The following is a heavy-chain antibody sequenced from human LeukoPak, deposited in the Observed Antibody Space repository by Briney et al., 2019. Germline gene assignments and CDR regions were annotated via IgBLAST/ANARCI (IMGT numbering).Heavy chain of an antibody. Sequence: PSETLSLTCTVSGGSISSYYWSWLRQPPGKGLEWIGYIYYSGSTNYNPSLKSRVTISVDTSKNQFSLKLSSVTAADTAVYYCARGDDSSGYFDYWGQGTLVTVSS. V-gene: IGHV4-59*01. CDR2: IYYSGST. CDR3: ARGDDSSGYFDY. J-gene: IGHJ4*02. CDR1: GGSISSYY. D-gene: IGHD3-22*01.